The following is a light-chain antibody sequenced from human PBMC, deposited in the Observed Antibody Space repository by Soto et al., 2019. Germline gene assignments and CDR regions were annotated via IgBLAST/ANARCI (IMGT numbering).Light chain of an antibody. CDR2: GAS. Sequence: EIVLTQSPGTLSLSPGERATLSCRASQRVSSSYLAWYQQKPGQAPRLLMYGASSRATGFPDRFSGSGSGTDFTLTISRLEPEDFGIYYCQQRHTWPTTFGGGAKVEI. CDR3: QQRHTWPTT. V-gene: IGKV3D-20*02. CDR1: QRVSSSY. J-gene: IGKJ4*01.